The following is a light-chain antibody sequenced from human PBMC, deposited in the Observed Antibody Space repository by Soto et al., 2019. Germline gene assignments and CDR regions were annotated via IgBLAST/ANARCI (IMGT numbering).Light chain of an antibody. V-gene: IGLV1-47*01. CDR1: SSNIGSNY. CDR3: AAWDDSLSGLV. J-gene: IGLJ3*02. Sequence: QSVLTQPPSASGTPGQRVTISCSGSSSNIGSNYVYWYQQLPGTAPKLLIYRNNLRPSGVPDRFSGSKSATSASLAISGLRSEDEADYYCAAWDDSLSGLVFGGGTKLPVL. CDR2: RNN.